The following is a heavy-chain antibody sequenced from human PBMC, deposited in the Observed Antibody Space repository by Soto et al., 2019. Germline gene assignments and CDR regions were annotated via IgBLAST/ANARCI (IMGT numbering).Heavy chain of an antibody. J-gene: IGHJ4*02. CDR1: GITFSRYA. D-gene: IGHD6-13*01. CDR3: AKPTEHSSSWYYFDY. CDR2: ISGSGGST. V-gene: IGHV3-23*01. Sequence: LXLSCASSGITFSRYAMSWCLQAPVKGLEWVSAISGSGGSTYYADSVKGRFTISRDNSKNTLYLQMNSLRAEDTAVYYCAKPTEHSSSWYYFDYWGQGTLVTVSS.